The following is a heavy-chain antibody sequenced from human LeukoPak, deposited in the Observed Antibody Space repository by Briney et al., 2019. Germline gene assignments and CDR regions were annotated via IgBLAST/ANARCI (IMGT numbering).Heavy chain of an antibody. Sequence: SETLSLTCAVYGGSFSGYYWSWIRQPPGKGLEWIGEINHSGSTNYNPSLKSRVTISVDTSKNQFSLKLSSVTAADTAVYYCARGFGYNYGSDYWGQGTLATVSS. D-gene: IGHD5-18*01. CDR3: ARGFGYNYGSDY. CDR1: GGSFSGYY. V-gene: IGHV4-34*01. CDR2: INHSGST. J-gene: IGHJ4*02.